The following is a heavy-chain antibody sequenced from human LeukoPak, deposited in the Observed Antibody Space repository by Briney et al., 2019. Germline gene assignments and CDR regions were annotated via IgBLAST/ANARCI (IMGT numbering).Heavy chain of an antibody. J-gene: IGHJ4*02. CDR2: XYYSGST. CDR3: ARHGLYQDYGY. D-gene: IGHD3-16*01. Sequence: SETLSLTCTVXXSXXXXXXSXXAXXXXXXXXGXXXXGNXYYSGSTHYNXSLXSXVTISLDMSKNQFSLRLTSVTAADTAIYYCARHGLYQDYGYWGQGILVTVSS. V-gene: IGHV4-39*01. CDR1: XSXXXXXXSX.